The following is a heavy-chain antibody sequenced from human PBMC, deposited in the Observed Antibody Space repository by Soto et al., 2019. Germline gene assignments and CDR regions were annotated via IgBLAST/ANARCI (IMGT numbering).Heavy chain of an antibody. Sequence: PSETLSLTCTVSGAAVSNGDYRWNWIRQPPGKGLEWIGDIYNDGSTHYNPSLKSRVTISVDTSKNQFSLRLSSVTAADTAVYYCARVREDSGYDKANWFDPWGQGTLVTVSS. CDR1: GAAVSNGDYR. V-gene: IGHV4-30-4*08. CDR2: IYNDGST. D-gene: IGHD5-12*01. J-gene: IGHJ5*02. CDR3: ARVREDSGYDKANWFDP.